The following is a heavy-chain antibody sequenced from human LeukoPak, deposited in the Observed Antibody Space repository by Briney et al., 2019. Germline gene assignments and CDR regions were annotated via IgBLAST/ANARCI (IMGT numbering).Heavy chain of an antibody. J-gene: IGHJ5*02. Sequence: ASVKVSCKASGYTFTGYYMHWVRQAPGQGLEWMGWINPNSGGTNYAQKFQGRVTMTRDTSISTAYMELSRLRSDDTAVYYCASQPVVPAARGGSFRFDPWGQGTLVTVSS. D-gene: IGHD2-2*01. V-gene: IGHV1-2*02. CDR2: INPNSGGT. CDR3: ASQPVVPAARGGSFRFDP. CDR1: GYTFTGYY.